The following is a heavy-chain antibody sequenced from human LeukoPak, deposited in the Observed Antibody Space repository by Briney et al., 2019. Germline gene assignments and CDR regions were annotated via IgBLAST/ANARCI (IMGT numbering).Heavy chain of an antibody. D-gene: IGHD6-6*01. CDR2: MNPNSGNT. Sequence: ASVKVSCKASGYTFTSYDINWVRQATGQGLEWMGWMNPNSGNTSYAQKVLGRVTMTRNASISTAYMELSSLRSEDTAVYYCARARRYSSSSDYYYYMDVWGKGTTVTVSS. CDR1: GYTFTSYD. CDR3: ARARRYSSSSDYYYYMDV. J-gene: IGHJ6*03. V-gene: IGHV1-8*01.